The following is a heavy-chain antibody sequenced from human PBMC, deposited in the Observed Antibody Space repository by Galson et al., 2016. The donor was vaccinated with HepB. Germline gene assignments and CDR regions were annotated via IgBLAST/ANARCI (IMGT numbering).Heavy chain of an antibody. Sequence: SETLSLTCNVSDDTISSHYWNWIRQTPGKGLEWIGFIYHNGNTNYSPSLESRVTMSIDTSKNQFFLKLTSVTAADTAVYFCARDRGATTPFFDSWGQGTLVTVSS. CDR1: DDTISSHY. J-gene: IGHJ5*01. V-gene: IGHV4-59*11. CDR3: ARDRGATTPFFDS. D-gene: IGHD1-14*01. CDR2: IYHNGNT.